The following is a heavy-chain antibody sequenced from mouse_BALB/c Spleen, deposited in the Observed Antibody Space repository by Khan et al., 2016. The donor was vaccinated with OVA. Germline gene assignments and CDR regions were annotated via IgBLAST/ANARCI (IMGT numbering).Heavy chain of an antibody. V-gene: IGHV1-77*01. Sequence: QVQLQQSGAELARPGASVKLSCKASGYTFTDYYINWMKQRTGQGLGWIGEIYPGSGNIYYNEKFKGKATLTADKSSSTAYMQLSSLPSEDSAVYFCAREWAAWFPYWGQGTLVTVSA. CDR1: GYTFTDYY. CDR3: AREWAAWFPY. CDR2: IYPGSGNI. J-gene: IGHJ3*01.